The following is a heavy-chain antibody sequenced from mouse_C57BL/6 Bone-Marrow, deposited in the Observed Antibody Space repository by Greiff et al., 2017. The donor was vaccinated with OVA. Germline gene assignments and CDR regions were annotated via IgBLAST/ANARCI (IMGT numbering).Heavy chain of an antibody. D-gene: IGHD1-1*02. Sequence: QVQLQQSGAELVRPGASVTLSCKASGYTFTDYEMHWVKQTPVHGLEWIGAIDPEAGGTAYNQKFKGKAILTADKSSSTAYMELRRLTSEDSAVDYGIRGGVENSTWYFDVWGTGTTVTVSS. J-gene: IGHJ1*03. CDR2: IDPEAGGT. CDR1: GYTFTDYE. V-gene: IGHV1-15*01. CDR3: IRGGVENSTWYFDV.